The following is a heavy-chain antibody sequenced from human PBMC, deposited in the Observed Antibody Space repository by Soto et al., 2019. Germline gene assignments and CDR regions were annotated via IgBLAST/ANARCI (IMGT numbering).Heavy chain of an antibody. CDR2: ISGSGGST. V-gene: IGHV3-23*01. D-gene: IGHD2-21*02. J-gene: IGHJ1*01. CDR3: AKSAYCGGDCYLSNFQH. CDR1: GFTFSSYA. Sequence: GGSLRLSCAASGFTFSSYAMSWVRQAPGKGLEWVSAISGSGGSTYYADSVKGRFTISRDNSKNTLYLQMNSLRAEDTAVYYCAKSAYCGGDCYLSNFQHWGQGTLVTVSS.